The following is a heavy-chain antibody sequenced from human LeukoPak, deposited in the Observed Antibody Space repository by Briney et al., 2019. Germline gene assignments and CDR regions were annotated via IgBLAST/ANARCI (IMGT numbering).Heavy chain of an antibody. CDR1: GFTFSSYS. D-gene: IGHD5-18*01. CDR3: ASLRVDTFMDLDY. CDR2: ISSSSSSI. V-gene: IGHV3-21*01. J-gene: IGHJ4*02. Sequence: GGSLRLSCVASGFTFSSYSMNWVRQAPGKGLEWVSYISSSSSSIYNADSVKGRVTISRDNAKNSLYLQMNSLRAEDTAVYYCASLRVDTFMDLDYWGQGTLVTVSS.